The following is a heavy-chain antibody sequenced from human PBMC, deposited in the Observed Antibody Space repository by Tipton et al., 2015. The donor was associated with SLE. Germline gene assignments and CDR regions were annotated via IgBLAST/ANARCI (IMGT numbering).Heavy chain of an antibody. CDR3: ASSPYSSSWYYFDY. D-gene: IGHD6-13*01. CDR2: IYYSGST. J-gene: IGHJ4*02. V-gene: IGHV4-59*11. CDR1: GGSISSHY. Sequence: TPSLTCTVSGGSISSHYWSWIRQPPGKGLEWIGDIYYSGSTNYKPALKSRVTISVDTSKNQFSLKLSSVTAADTAVYYCASSPYSSSWYYFDYWGQGTLVTVSS.